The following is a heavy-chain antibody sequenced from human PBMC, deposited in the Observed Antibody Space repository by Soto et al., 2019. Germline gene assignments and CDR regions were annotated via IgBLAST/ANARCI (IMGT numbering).Heavy chain of an antibody. CDR1: GGSISSSSYY. D-gene: IGHD6-13*01. Sequence: PSETLSLTCTFSGGSISSSSYYLGWIRQPPGKGLEWIGSIYYSGSTYYNPSLKSRVTISVDTSKNQFSLKLSSVTAADTAVYYCARHPLYRSSSWYYYYYYGMDVWGQGTTVTVSS. J-gene: IGHJ6*02. CDR2: IYYSGST. CDR3: ARHPLYRSSSWYYYYYYGMDV. V-gene: IGHV4-39*01.